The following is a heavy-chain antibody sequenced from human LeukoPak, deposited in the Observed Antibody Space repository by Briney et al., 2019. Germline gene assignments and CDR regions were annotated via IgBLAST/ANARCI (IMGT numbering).Heavy chain of an antibody. CDR2: INAGNDDT. D-gene: IGHD3-3*01. CDR3: ARGLWSAHRREYYFDS. Sequence: GASVKVSCKASGYTFTNYAVNWLRQAPGQRLEWMGWINAGNDDTKFSQNYQARVTITRDASASTAYMELSSLTSEDTAVYFCARGLWSAHRREYYFDSWGQGTLVTVSS. V-gene: IGHV1-3*01. CDR1: GYTFTNYA. J-gene: IGHJ4*02.